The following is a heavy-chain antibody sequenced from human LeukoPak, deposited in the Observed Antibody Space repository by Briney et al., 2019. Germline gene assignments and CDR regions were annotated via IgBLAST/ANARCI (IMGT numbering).Heavy chain of an antibody. J-gene: IGHJ4*02. CDR3: AKEFNRGLPDY. CDR1: GFTFSTYG. V-gene: IGHV3-30*18. D-gene: IGHD2-21*01. CDR2: ISYDGSNE. Sequence: GGSLRLSCAASGFTFSTYGMHWVRQAPGKGLEWVAVISYDGSNEYYADSVKGRFTISRDNSKNTLYLQMSSLRAEDTAVYYCAKEFNRGLPDYWGQGTLVTVPS.